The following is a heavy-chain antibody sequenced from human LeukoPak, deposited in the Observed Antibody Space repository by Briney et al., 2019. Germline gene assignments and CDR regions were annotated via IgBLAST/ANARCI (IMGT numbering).Heavy chain of an antibody. Sequence: SETLSLTCTIYGGSISSYYWSWIRQPPGKGLEWIGYIYYSGSTNYNPSLKSRVTISVDTSKNQFSLKLSSVTAADTAVYYCARREHYYYGMDVWGQGTTVTVSS. CDR2: IYYSGST. CDR1: GGSISSYY. J-gene: IGHJ6*02. V-gene: IGHV4-59*08. CDR3: ARREHYYYGMDV.